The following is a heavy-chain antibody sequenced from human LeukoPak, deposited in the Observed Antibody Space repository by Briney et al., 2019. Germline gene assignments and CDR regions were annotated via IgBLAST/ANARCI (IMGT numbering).Heavy chain of an antibody. V-gene: IGHV1-69*13. CDR2: IIPIFGTT. CDR1: GCTFSSYA. D-gene: IGHD3-10*01. Sequence: SVKLSCNSSGCTFSSYAISWVRQAPAQGLEWMGGIIPIFGTTNSAQKVPGRVTITADESTSTAYMELSSVRSEDTAVYYCSRDTRGVKAFDYWGQGTLVTVSS. J-gene: IGHJ4*02. CDR3: SRDTRGVKAFDY.